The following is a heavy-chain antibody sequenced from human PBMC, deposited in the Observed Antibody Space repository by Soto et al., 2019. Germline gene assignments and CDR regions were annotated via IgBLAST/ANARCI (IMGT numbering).Heavy chain of an antibody. Sequence: QVHLVESGGGVVQAGGSLGLSCTASGFTFSTYGMHWVHQAPAKRPEWVAVMTHDGSHKAFLTSVKGRFIISRDNSKITLYLQRNSLRPDDTAVYSCARLPRSGWDHYFYGMDVWGQGTTVIVSS. CDR3: ARLPRSGWDHYFYGMDV. V-gene: IGHV3-30*03. J-gene: IGHJ6*02. CDR1: GFTFSTYG. CDR2: MTHDGSHK. D-gene: IGHD6-19*01.